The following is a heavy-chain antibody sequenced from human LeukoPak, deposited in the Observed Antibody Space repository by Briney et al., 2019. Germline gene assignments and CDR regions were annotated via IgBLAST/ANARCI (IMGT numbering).Heavy chain of an antibody. J-gene: IGHJ4*02. CDR3: ARDVTRAAAGNFGY. D-gene: IGHD6-13*01. Sequence: GASVKVSCKASGYTFTSYGISWVRQAPGQGLEWMGWISAYNGNTNYAQKLQGRVTMTTDTSTSTAYMELWSLRSDDTAVYYCARDVTRAAAGNFGYWGQGTLVTVSS. CDR2: ISAYNGNT. CDR1: GYTFTSYG. V-gene: IGHV1-18*04.